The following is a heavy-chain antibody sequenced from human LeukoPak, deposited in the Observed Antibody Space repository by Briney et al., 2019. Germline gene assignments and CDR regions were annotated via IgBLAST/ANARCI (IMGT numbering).Heavy chain of an antibody. D-gene: IGHD3-22*01. CDR1: GFTFSSYG. CDR2: ISYDGSNK. J-gene: IGHJ3*02. V-gene: IGHV3-30*18. CDR3: AKGIRQIPMIVGEGAFDI. Sequence: QSGGSLRLSCAASGFTFSSYGMHWVRQAPGKGLEWVAVISYDGSNKYYADSVKGRFTISRDNSKDTLYLQMNSLRAEDTAVYYCAKGIRQIPMIVGEGAFDIWGQGTMVTVSS.